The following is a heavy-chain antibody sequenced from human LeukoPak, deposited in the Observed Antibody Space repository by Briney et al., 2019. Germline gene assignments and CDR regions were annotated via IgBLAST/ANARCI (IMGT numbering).Heavy chain of an antibody. D-gene: IGHD2-2*01. CDR2: INPNSGGT. CDR1: GYTFTGYY. CDR3: ARIGVYCSSTSCYESRAGTYFDY. J-gene: IGHJ4*02. Sequence: ASVKVSCKASGYTFTGYYMHWVRQAPGQGLEWMGWINPNSGGTNYAQKFQGRVTMTRDTSISTAYMELSRLRSDDTAVYYCARIGVYCSSTSCYESRAGTYFDYWGQGTLVTVSS. V-gene: IGHV1-2*02.